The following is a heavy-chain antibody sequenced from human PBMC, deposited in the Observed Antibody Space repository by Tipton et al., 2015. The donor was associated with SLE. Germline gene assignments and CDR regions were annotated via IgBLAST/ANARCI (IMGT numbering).Heavy chain of an antibody. CDR1: GGSFSDYF. J-gene: IGHJ4*02. CDR3: ARGAKYYGYWSRHQNYFDF. V-gene: IGHV4-34*09. D-gene: IGHD3-3*01. CDR2: INHSGRT. Sequence: LRLSCAVYGGSFSDYFWSWIRQPPGKGLEWIGEINHSGRTNYNPSLKSRVTISVDTSKNQFSLRLSSVTAADTAVYFCARGAKYYGYWSRHQNYFDFWGQGTLVTVSS.